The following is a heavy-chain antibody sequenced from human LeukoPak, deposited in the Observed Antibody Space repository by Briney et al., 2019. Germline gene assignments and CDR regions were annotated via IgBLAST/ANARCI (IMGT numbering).Heavy chain of an antibody. D-gene: IGHD6-19*01. J-gene: IGHJ4*02. CDR3: ARYSSGWYYFDY. CDR2: ISAYNGNT. V-gene: IGHV1-18*01. Sequence: ASVKVSCKSSGYTFTSYGISWVRQAPGQGLEWMGWISAYNGNTNYAQKLQGRVTMTTDTSTSTAYMELRSLRSDDTAVYYCARYSSGWYYFDYWGQGTLVTVSS. CDR1: GYTFTSYG.